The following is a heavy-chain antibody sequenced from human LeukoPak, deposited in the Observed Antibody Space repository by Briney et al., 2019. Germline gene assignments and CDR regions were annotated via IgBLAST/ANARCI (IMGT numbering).Heavy chain of an antibody. J-gene: IGHJ4*02. CDR2: ISWNSGSI. CDR1: GFTFDDYA. CDR3: ARDSLVGSTTPVFDY. Sequence: GRSLRLSCAASGFTFDDYAMHWVRQAPGKGLEWVSGISWNSGSIGYADSVKGRFTISRDNAKNSLYLQMNSLRAEDTAVYYCARDSLVGSTTPVFDYWGQGTLVTVSS. V-gene: IGHV3-9*01. D-gene: IGHD1-26*01.